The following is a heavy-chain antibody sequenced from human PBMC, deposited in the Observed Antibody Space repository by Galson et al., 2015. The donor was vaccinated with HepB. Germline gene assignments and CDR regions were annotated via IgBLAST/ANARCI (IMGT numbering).Heavy chain of an antibody. CDR1: GFRFSDYY. D-gene: IGHD2-21*01. J-gene: IGHJ4*02. CDR2: ISTSSDYT. Sequence: SLRLSCAASGFRFSDYYVAWIRQAPGKGLEWISYISTSSDYTNYADSVKGRFTISRDNAQNSLFLQTNTLRVEDTAVYYCARDLRPHCGTRCYLTFDYWGQGILVTVSS. V-gene: IGHV3-11*06. CDR3: ARDLRPHCGTRCYLTFDY.